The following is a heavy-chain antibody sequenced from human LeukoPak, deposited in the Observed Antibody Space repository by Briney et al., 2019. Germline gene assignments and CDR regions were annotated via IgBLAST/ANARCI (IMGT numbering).Heavy chain of an antibody. CDR3: ARGRWYQLLDRGYYYGMDV. V-gene: IGHV4-34*01. CDR2: ISHSGST. J-gene: IGHJ6*02. Sequence: SETLSLTCAVYGGSFSGYYWSWIRQPPGKGLEWIGEISHSGSTNYNPSLKSRVTISVDTSKNQFSLKLSSVTAADTAVYYCARGRWYQLLDRGYYYGMDVWGQGTTVTVSS. CDR1: GGSFSGYY. D-gene: IGHD2-2*01.